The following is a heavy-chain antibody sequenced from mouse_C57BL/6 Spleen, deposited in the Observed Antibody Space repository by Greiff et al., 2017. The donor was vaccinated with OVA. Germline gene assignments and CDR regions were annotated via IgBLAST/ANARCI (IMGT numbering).Heavy chain of an antibody. CDR2: IYPGSGST. CDR1: GYTFTSYW. D-gene: IGHD2-1*01. J-gene: IGHJ2*01. V-gene: IGHV1-55*01. Sequence: QVQLQQPGAELVKPGASVKMSCKASGYTFTSYWITWVKQRPGQGLEWIGDIYPGSGSTNYNEKFKSKATLTVDTSSSTAYMQLSSLTSEDSAVYYCARRDYGNDYFDYWGQGTTLTVSS. CDR3: ARRDYGNDYFDY.